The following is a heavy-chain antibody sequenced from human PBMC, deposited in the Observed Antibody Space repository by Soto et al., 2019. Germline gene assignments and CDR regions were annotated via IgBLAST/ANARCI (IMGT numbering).Heavy chain of an antibody. CDR1: GFTFSSYA. CDR2: ISGSGGST. J-gene: IGHJ6*02. D-gene: IGHD6-13*01. CDR3: AKAGGSSSWSLRPVDYYYVMDV. Sequence: EVQLLESGGGLVQPGGSLRLSCAASGFTFSSYAMSWVRQAPGKGLEWVSAISGSGGSTYYADSVKGRFTISRDNSKNTLYLQMNRLRAEDTAVYYCAKAGGSSSWSLRPVDYYYVMDVWGQGTTVTVSS. V-gene: IGHV3-23*01.